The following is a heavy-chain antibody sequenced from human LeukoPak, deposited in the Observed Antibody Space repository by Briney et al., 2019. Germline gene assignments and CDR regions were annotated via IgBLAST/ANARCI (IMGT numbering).Heavy chain of an antibody. CDR1: GDSISSSISY. CDR3: ARGLLTGSYYNRILNIRKYYFDY. CDR2: IYYSGST. D-gene: IGHD1-26*01. Sequence: PSETLSLTCTVSGDSISSSISYWGWIRQPPGKGLEWIGRIYYSGSTDYNPPLKSRGTISVDTSKNQLSLKLSSVTAADTAVYYCARGLLTGSYYNRILNIRKYYFDYWGQGTLVTVSS. V-gene: IGHV4-39*07. J-gene: IGHJ4*02.